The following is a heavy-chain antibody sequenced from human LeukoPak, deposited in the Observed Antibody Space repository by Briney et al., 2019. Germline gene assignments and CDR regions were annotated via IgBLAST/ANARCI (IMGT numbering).Heavy chain of an antibody. CDR2: ISGSGGST. CDR3: AKDLARMKRVSAFDI. CDR1: GFTFSSYA. J-gene: IGHJ3*02. Sequence: GGSLRLSCAASGFTFSSYAMSWVSQAPGKGLEWVSAISGSGGSTYYADSVKGRFTISRDNSKNTLYLQMNSLRAEDPAVYYCAKDLARMKRVSAFDIWGQGTMVTVSS. D-gene: IGHD2-15*01. V-gene: IGHV3-23*01.